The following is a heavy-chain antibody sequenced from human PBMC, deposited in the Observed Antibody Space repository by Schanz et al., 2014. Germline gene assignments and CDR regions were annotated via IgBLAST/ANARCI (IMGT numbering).Heavy chain of an antibody. J-gene: IGHJ6*03. CDR1: GDTFSKYN. D-gene: IGHD2-2*02. CDR2: IMPLRGIG. Sequence: QVQLVQSGPEVKKPGSSVKVSCQAFGDTFSKYNIMWVRQVPGQGLEWLGRIMPLRGIGNNAWKFQDRLTITADKATSSAYMELTSLRSEDTAVYYCAGTYCSSTSCYTGYYYMDVWGKGTTVNVSS. CDR3: AGTYCSSTSCYTGYYYMDV. V-gene: IGHV1-69*02.